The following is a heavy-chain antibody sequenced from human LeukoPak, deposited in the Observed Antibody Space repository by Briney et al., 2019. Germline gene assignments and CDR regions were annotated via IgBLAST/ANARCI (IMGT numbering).Heavy chain of an antibody. Sequence: SETLSLTCTVSGGSISSYYWSWIRQPAGKGLEWIGRICTSGSTNYNPSLKSRVTMSVDTSKNQFSLKLSSVTAADTAVYYCAREYYDFWSGTYYYYMDVWGKGTTVTVSS. CDR3: AREYYDFWSGTYYYYMDV. V-gene: IGHV4-4*07. D-gene: IGHD3-3*01. CDR2: ICTSGST. CDR1: GGSISSYY. J-gene: IGHJ6*03.